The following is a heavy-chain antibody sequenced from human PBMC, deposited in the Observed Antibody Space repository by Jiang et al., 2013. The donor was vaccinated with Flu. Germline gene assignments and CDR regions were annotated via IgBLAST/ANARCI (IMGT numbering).Heavy chain of an antibody. J-gene: IGHJ4*02. V-gene: IGHV4-30-2*01. Sequence: GLVKPSQTLSLTCAVSGGSISSGGYSWSWIRQPPGKGLEWIGYIYHSGSTYYNPSLKSRVTISVDRSKNQFSLKLSSVTAADTAVYYCARGAIWSGYFDYWGQGTLVTVSS. D-gene: IGHD3-3*01. CDR2: IYHSGST. CDR3: ARGAIWSGYFDY. CDR1: GGSISSGGYS.